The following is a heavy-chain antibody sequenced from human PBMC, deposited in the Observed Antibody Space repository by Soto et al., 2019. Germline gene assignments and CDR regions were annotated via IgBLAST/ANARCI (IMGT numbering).Heavy chain of an antibody. CDR3: TRDMGQYDSSGYGTDY. CDR1: GFTFGDYA. D-gene: IGHD3-22*01. Sequence: GGSLRLSCTASGFTFGDYAMSWVRQAPGKGLEWVGFIRSKAYGGTTEYAASVKGRFTISRDDSKSIAYLQMNSLKTEDTAVYYCTRDMGQYDSSGYGTDYWGQGTLVT. V-gene: IGHV3-49*04. CDR2: IRSKAYGGTT. J-gene: IGHJ4*02.